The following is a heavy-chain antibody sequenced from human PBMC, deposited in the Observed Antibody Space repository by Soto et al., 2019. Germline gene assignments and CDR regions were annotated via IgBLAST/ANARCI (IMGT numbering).Heavy chain of an antibody. V-gene: IGHV3-74*01. J-gene: IGHJ4*02. CDR3: ARGGAMGVDY. Sequence: GGSLRLSCTASGFTFNTHWMHWVRQAPGKGLVWVSRIYFDGITTNYADSVKGRLTVSRGNAKNTVYLHVNTLRDEDTAVYYCARGGAMGVDYWGQGTLVTVSS. CDR2: IYFDGITT. D-gene: IGHD1-26*01. CDR1: GFTFNTHW.